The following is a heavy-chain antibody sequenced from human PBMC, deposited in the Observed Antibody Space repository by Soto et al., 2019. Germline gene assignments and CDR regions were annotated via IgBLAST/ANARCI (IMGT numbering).Heavy chain of an antibody. Sequence: GGSLRLSCAASGFTFSNYWMHWVRQVPGRGLVWVSSIDHDGIGTSYADSVKGRFTISRDNAKNMVYLEMNSLRVEDTAVYYCGSVFEYWGQGTLVTVSS. V-gene: IGHV3-74*01. J-gene: IGHJ4*02. CDR3: GSVFEY. CDR2: IDHDGIGT. CDR1: GFTFSNYW.